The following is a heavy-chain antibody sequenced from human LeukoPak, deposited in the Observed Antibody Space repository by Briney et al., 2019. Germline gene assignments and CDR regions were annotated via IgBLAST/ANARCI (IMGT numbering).Heavy chain of an antibody. D-gene: IGHD1-26*01. Sequence: GGSLRLSCAASGFTLSSNYMSWVRQAPGKGVEWVSVIYSGGSTYYADSVKGRFTISRDNSKNTLYLQMNSQRAEDTAVYYCARSSGEQPPFDPWGQGTLVTVSS. V-gene: IGHV3-66*01. CDR3: ARSSGEQPPFDP. CDR1: GFTLSSNY. J-gene: IGHJ5*02. CDR2: IYSGGST.